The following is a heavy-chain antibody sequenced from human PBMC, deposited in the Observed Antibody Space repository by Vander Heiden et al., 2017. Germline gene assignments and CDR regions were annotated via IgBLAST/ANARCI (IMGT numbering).Heavy chain of an antibody. CDR1: GFTFSSYA. CDR2: ISGSGGST. V-gene: IGHV3-23*01. Sequence: EVQLLESGGGLVQPGGSLRLSCAASGFTFSSYAMSRVRQAPGKGLEWVSAISGSGGSTYYADSVKGRFTISRDNSKNTLYLQMNSLRAEDTAVYYCARGLWFGELYFDYWGQGTLVTVSS. CDR3: ARGLWFGELYFDY. D-gene: IGHD3-10*01. J-gene: IGHJ4*02.